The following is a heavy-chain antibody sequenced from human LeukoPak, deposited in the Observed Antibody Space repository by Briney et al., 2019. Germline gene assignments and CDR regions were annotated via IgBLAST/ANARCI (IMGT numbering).Heavy chain of an antibody. CDR2: ISSSSSYI. CDR1: GFTFSGYS. D-gene: IGHD3-9*01. J-gene: IGHJ6*03. Sequence: GGSLRLSCAASGFTFSGYSMNWVRQAPGKGLEWVSSISSSSSYIYYADSVKGRFTISRDNAKNSLYLQMNSLRAEDTAVYYCARGSGQLRYFDWLTPYYYYYMDVWGKGTTVTVSS. CDR3: ARGSGQLRYFDWLTPYYYYYMDV. V-gene: IGHV3-21*01.